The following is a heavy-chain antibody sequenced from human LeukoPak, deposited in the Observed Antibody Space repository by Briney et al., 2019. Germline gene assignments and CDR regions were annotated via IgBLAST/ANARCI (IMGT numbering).Heavy chain of an antibody. D-gene: IGHD3-22*01. J-gene: IGHJ4*02. CDR3: ARGGYDSSSLHYFDY. CDR2: INHSGST. Sequence: PGGSLRLSCAASGFTFSSYAMSWIRQPPGKGLEWIGEINHSGSTNYNPSLKSRVTISVDTSKNQFSLKLSSVTAADTAVYYCARGGYDSSSLHYFDYWGQGTLVTVSS. CDR1: GFTFSSYA. V-gene: IGHV4-34*01.